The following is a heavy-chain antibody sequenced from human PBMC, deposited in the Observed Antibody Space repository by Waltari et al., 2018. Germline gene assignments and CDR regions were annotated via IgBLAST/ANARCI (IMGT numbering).Heavy chain of an antibody. CDR1: GFTFSSYS. Sequence: EVQLVESGGGLVQPGGSLRLSCAASGFTFSSYSMDWVRQAPGKGLEWVSYISSSSSTIYYADSVKGRFTISRDNAKNSLYLQMNSLRAEDTAVYYCARDGYCSSTSCYTAYWGQGTLVTVSS. J-gene: IGHJ4*02. CDR3: ARDGYCSSTSCYTAY. V-gene: IGHV3-48*04. D-gene: IGHD2-2*02. CDR2: ISSSSSTI.